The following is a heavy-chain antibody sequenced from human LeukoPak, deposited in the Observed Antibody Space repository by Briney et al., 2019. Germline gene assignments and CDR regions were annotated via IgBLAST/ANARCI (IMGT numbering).Heavy chain of an antibody. Sequence: PGGSLRLSCEASGFTFSSYAMSWVRQAPGKGLEWVSAISGSGGSTYYADSVKGRFTISRDNSKNTLYLQMNSLRAEDTAVYYCAKDRKSSGCFDYWGQGTLVTVSS. CDR3: AKDRKSSGCFDY. CDR2: ISGSGGST. CDR1: GFTFSSYA. V-gene: IGHV3-23*01. D-gene: IGHD6-19*01. J-gene: IGHJ4*02.